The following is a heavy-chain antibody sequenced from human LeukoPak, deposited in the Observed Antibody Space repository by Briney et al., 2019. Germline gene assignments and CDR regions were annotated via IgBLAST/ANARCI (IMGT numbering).Heavy chain of an antibody. J-gene: IGHJ4*02. Sequence: GGSLRLSRGASGFTFSSYGMSWVRQAPGKGLEWVSAISGSGGSTYYADSVKGRFTISRDNSKNTLYLQMNSLRAEDTAVYYCAKAYGDYPPGTVDYWGQGTLVTVSS. CDR2: ISGSGGST. D-gene: IGHD4-17*01. CDR1: GFTFSSYG. V-gene: IGHV3-23*01. CDR3: AKAYGDYPPGTVDY.